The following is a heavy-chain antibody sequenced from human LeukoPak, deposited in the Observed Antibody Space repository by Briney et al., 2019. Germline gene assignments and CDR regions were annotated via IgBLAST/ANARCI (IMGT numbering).Heavy chain of an antibody. CDR2: IDTSGSA. D-gene: IGHD4-11*01. CDR3: ARDRRSATVNSYYYYYLDV. CDR1: YGSISGYF. V-gene: IGHV4-4*07. Sequence: SETLSLTCTLPYGSISGYFWSWVRQTAGKGLEWIGRIDTSGSANYNASLKSRVTMSVDTSKNQVSRKLTSVTAADTALYFCARDRRSATVNSYYYYYLDVWGKGTTVTVSS. J-gene: IGHJ6*03.